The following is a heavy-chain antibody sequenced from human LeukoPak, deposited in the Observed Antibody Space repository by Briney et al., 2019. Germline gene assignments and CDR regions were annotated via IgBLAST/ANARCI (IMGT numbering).Heavy chain of an antibody. Sequence: GGSLRLSCAASGFTFSTYSMNWVRQAPGKGLEWVSSISSSSSNTYYADSLKGRFTISRDNAKNSLYLQMNSLRAEDTAVYYCARDYNMDVWGQGTTITVSS. CDR3: ARDYNMDV. CDR2: ISSSSSNT. D-gene: IGHD1-1*01. CDR1: GFTFSTYS. J-gene: IGHJ6*02. V-gene: IGHV3-21*01.